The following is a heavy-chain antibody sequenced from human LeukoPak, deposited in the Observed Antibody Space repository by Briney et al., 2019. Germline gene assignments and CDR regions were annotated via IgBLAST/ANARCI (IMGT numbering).Heavy chain of an antibody. CDR1: GYTFTGYY. CDR3: ARDQMGHNWFDP. V-gene: IGHV1-2*02. Sequence: ASVKVSCKASGYTFTGYYMHWVRQAPGQGLEWMGWINPNSGGTNYAQKFQGRVTMTRDMSISTAYMELSRLRSDDTAVYYCARDQMGHNWFDPWGQGTLVTVSS. D-gene: IGHD5-24*01. CDR2: INPNSGGT. J-gene: IGHJ5*02.